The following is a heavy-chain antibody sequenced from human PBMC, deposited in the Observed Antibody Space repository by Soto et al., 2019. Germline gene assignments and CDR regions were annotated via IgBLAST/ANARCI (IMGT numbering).Heavy chain of an antibody. V-gene: IGHV3-13*01. D-gene: IGHD2-2*01. J-gene: IGHJ6*03. Sequence: EVRLVESGGGLVQPGGSLRLSCSASGFTFSLYDMHWVRQAAGKGPEWVSGIGTLDYTYYSGSVKGRFTISRDNAKSSSYLQMSSLRAGDTAVYYWAKGSPAGGSCSITACYMGVWGKGTTVTVSS. CDR3: AKGSPAGGSCSITACYMGV. CDR2: IGTLDYT. CDR1: GFTFSLYD.